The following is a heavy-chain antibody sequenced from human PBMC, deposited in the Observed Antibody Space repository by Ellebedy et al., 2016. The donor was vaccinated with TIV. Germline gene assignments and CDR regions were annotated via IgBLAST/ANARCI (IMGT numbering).Heavy chain of an antibody. CDR2: INAGNGNT. Sequence: ASVKVSXXASGYTFTSYAMHWVRQAPGQRLEWMGWINAGNGNTKYSQKFQGRVTITRDTSASTAYMELSSLRSEDTAVYYCARVGATYYYYYGMDVWGQGTTVTVSS. CDR1: GYTFTSYA. D-gene: IGHD1-26*01. J-gene: IGHJ6*02. V-gene: IGHV1-3*01. CDR3: ARVGATYYYYYGMDV.